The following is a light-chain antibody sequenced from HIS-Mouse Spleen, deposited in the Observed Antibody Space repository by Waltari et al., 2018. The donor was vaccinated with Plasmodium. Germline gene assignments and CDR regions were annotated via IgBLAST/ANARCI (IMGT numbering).Light chain of an antibody. J-gene: IGKJ2*01. V-gene: IGKV3-20*01. CDR1: QSVSSSY. Sequence: EIVLTQSPGTLSLSPGERAPLSCRASQSVSSSYLAWYQQKPGQAPRLLIYGASSRATGIPDRFSGSGSGTDFTLTISRLEPEDFAVYYCQQYGSSPYTFGQGTKLENK. CDR3: QQYGSSPYT. CDR2: GAS.